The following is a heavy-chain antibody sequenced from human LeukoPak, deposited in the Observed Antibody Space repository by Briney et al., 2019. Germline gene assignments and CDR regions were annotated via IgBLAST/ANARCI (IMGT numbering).Heavy chain of an antibody. CDR2: INHSGST. V-gene: IGHV4-34*01. D-gene: IGHD6-13*01. J-gene: IGHJ4*02. Sequence: SETLSLTCAVYGGSFSGYYWSWIRQPPGKGLEWIGEINHSGSTNCNPSLKSRVTISVDTSKNQFSLKLSSVTAADTAVYYCARTALRGYSSSWLKFDYWGQGTLVTVSS. CDR1: GGSFSGYY. CDR3: ARTALRGYSSSWLKFDY.